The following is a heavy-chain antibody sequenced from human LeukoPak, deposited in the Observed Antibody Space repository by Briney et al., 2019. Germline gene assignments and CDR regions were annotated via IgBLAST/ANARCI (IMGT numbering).Heavy chain of an antibody. Sequence: TGGSLRLSCAASGFTFSSYSMNWVRQAPGKGLEWVSSISSSSSYIYYADSVKGRFTISRDNAKNSLYLQMNSLRAEDTAVYYCARPGATPADDAFDIWGQGTMVTVSS. CDR2: ISSSSSYI. J-gene: IGHJ3*02. CDR1: GFTFSSYS. CDR3: ARPGATPADDAFDI. D-gene: IGHD5-12*01. V-gene: IGHV3-21*01.